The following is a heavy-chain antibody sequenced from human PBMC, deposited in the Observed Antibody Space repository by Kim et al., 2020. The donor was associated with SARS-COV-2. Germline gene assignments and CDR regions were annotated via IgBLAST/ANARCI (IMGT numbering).Heavy chain of an antibody. CDR1: GYTFTSYG. CDR2: ISAYNGNT. CDR3: ASRRYSYGSGGGYFDY. J-gene: IGHJ4*02. Sequence: ASVKVSCKASGYTFTSYGISWVRQAPGQGLEWMGWISAYNGNTNYAQKLQGRVTMTTDTSTSTAYMELRSLRSDDTAVYYCASRRYSYGSGGGYFDYWGQGTLVTVSS. V-gene: IGHV1-18*01. D-gene: IGHD5-18*01.